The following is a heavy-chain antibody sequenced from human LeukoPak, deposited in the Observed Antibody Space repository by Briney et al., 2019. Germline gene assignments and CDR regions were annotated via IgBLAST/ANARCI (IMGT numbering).Heavy chain of an antibody. CDR1: GFTFSNFW. CDR3: ARRYYYDSSGYVFDP. V-gene: IGHV3-30-3*01. Sequence: GGSLRLSCAASGFTFSNFWMHWVRQAPGKGLEWVAVISYDGSNKYYADSVKGRFTISRDNSKNTLYLQMNSLRAEDTAVYYCARRYYYDSSGYVFDPWGQGTLVTVSS. D-gene: IGHD3-22*01. CDR2: ISYDGSNK. J-gene: IGHJ5*02.